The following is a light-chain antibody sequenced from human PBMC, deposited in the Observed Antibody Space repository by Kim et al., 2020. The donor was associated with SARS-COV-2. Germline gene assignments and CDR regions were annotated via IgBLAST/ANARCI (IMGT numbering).Light chain of an antibody. Sequence: VSPGERATLSCRASQNVGSSLAWYQQKPGQAPRLLIYDASTRATVIPVRFSGSGSGTEFTLTISSLQSEDFAVYYCHQYNNWPLYSFGQGTKLEI. CDR1: QNVGSS. V-gene: IGKV3-15*01. CDR2: DAS. CDR3: HQYNNWPLYS. J-gene: IGKJ2*03.